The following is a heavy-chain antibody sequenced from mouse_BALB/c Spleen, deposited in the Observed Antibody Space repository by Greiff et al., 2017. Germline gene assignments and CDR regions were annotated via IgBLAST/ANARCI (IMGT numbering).Heavy chain of an antibody. D-gene: IGHD1-1*01. CDR1: GFTFSSYA. CDR3: ARDPDYYGSRGAWFAY. V-gene: IGHV5-9-4*01. Sequence: DVMLVESGGGLVKPGGSLKLSCAASGFTFSSYAMSWVRQSPEKRLEWVAEISSGGSYTYYPDTVTGRFTISRDNAKNTLYLEMSSLRSEDTAMYYCARDPDYYGSRGAWFAYWGQGTLVTVSA. J-gene: IGHJ3*01. CDR2: ISSGGSYT.